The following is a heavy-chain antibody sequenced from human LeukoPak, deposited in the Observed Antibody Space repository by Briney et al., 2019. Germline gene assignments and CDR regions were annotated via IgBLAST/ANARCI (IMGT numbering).Heavy chain of an antibody. CDR3: ARANYYDSIGYSRGAFDI. Sequence: SETLSLTCNVSGGSISSSSFYWGWIRQPPGKGLEWIGSIFHSGSTYYNPSLKSRVIISLDTSKNQFSLKLSSVTAADTAVYYCARANYYDSIGYSRGAFDIWGQGTMVPVSS. V-gene: IGHV4-39*07. CDR1: GGSISSSSFY. CDR2: IFHSGST. D-gene: IGHD3-22*01. J-gene: IGHJ3*02.